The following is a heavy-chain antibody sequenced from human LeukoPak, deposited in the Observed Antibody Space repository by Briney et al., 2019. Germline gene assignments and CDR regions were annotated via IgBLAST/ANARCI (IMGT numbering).Heavy chain of an antibody. CDR1: GGSISSYF. J-gene: IGHJ4*02. V-gene: IGHV4-59*01. Sequence: SETLSLTCTVSGGSISSYFWSWIRQPPGKRLECIGYIYYSGSTNYNPSLKSRVTISVDTSKNQFSLKLSSVTAADTAVYYCARATHYGDYVYYFYCWGKVTLVTVCS. CDR2: IYYSGST. D-gene: IGHD4-17*01. CDR3: ARATHYGDYVYYFYC.